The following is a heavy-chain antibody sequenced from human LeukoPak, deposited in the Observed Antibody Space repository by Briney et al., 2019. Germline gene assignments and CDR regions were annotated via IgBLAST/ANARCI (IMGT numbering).Heavy chain of an antibody. Sequence: GGSLRLSCAASGFTFSSYSMNWVRQAPGKGLEWVSYISSSSSTIFYADSVEGRFTISRDNAKNSLYLQMNSLRAEDTAVYYCAGPRRDLLSAFEIWGQGTMVTVSS. CDR2: ISSSSSTI. CDR3: AGPRRDLLSAFEI. J-gene: IGHJ3*02. V-gene: IGHV3-48*01. CDR1: GFTFSSYS. D-gene: IGHD3-10*01.